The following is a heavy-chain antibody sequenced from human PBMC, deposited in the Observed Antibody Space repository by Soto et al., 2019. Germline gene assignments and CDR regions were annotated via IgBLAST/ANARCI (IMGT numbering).Heavy chain of an antibody. Sequence: ASVKVSCKASGGTFSSYAISWVRQAPGQGLEWMGGFNPIFETANYAQKFQGRVTITADESTNTAYMELSSLRSEDTAVYYCTRGITLIRGVIPPGYYYGMDVWGQGTTVTVSS. CDR1: GGTFSSYA. J-gene: IGHJ6*02. CDR2: FNPIFETA. CDR3: TRGITLIRGVIPPGYYYGMDV. V-gene: IGHV1-69*13. D-gene: IGHD3-10*01.